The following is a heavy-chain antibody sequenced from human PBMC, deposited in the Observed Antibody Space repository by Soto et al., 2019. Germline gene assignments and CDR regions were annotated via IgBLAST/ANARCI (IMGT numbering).Heavy chain of an antibody. CDR1: GFTFSSYA. CDR2: ISGSGGST. Sequence: GGSLRLSCAASGFTFSSYAMSWVRQAPGKGLEWVSAISGSGGSTYYADSVKGRFTISRDNSKNTLYLQMNSLRAEDTAVYYCAKDLKGYDFWSGYYYYYYGMDVWGQGTTVTVS. V-gene: IGHV3-23*01. J-gene: IGHJ6*02. CDR3: AKDLKGYDFWSGYYYYYYGMDV. D-gene: IGHD3-3*01.